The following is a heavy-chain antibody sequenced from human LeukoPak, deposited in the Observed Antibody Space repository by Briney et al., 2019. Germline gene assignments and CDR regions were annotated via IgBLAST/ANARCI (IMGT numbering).Heavy chain of an antibody. CDR2: INPNSGGT. CDR3: ARADRLHGGPYLIGP. D-gene: IGHD3-16*01. CDR1: GYSFTDYY. V-gene: IGHV1-2*02. Sequence: ASVKVSCRTSGYSFTDYYMHWVRQAPGQGLEWMGWINPNSGGTSSAPKFQGRVTMTRDTSITTVYMEVNWLTSDDTAMYYCARADRLHGGPYLIGPWGQGTLVTVSS. J-gene: IGHJ5*02.